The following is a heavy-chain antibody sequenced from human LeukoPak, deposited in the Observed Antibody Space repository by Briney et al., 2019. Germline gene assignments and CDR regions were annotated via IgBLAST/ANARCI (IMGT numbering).Heavy chain of an antibody. J-gene: IGHJ4*02. CDR2: INHSGST. V-gene: IGHV4-34*01. CDR3: ARVGAGQQLDY. D-gene: IGHD6-13*01. Sequence: SETLSLTCAVYGGSFSGYYWSWIRQPPGKGLEWIGEINHSGSTNYNPSLKSRVTISVDTSKNQFSLKLSSVTAADTAVYYCARVGAGQQLDYWGQGALVTVSS. CDR1: GGSFSGYY.